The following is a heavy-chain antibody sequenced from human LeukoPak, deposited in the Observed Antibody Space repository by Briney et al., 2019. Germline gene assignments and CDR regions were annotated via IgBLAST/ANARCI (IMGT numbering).Heavy chain of an antibody. Sequence: ASVKDSCKASGYTFTSYDINWVRQATGQGLEWMGWMNPNSGNTGYAQKFQGRVTMTRNTSISTAYMELGSLRSEDTAVYYCARGLVVYNWFDPWGQGTLVTVSS. CDR2: MNPNSGNT. V-gene: IGHV1-8*01. J-gene: IGHJ5*02. D-gene: IGHD6-6*01. CDR1: GYTFTSYD. CDR3: ARGLVVYNWFDP.